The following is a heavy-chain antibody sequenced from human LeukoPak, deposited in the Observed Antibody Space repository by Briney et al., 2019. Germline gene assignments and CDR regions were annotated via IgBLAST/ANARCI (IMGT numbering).Heavy chain of an antibody. J-gene: IGHJ4*02. D-gene: IGHD3-9*01. Sequence: GSLRLSCAASGFTVSSNYMSWVRQAPGKGLEWVSVIYSGGSTYYADSVKGRFTISRDNSKNTLYLQMNSLRAEDTAVYYCARDILTGTGYFDYWGQETLVTVSS. CDR3: ARDILTGTGYFDY. CDR2: IYSGGST. V-gene: IGHV3-53*01. CDR1: GFTVSSNY.